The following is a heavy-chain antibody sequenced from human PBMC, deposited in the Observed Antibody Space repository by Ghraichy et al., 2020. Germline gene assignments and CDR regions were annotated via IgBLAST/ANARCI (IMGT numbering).Heavy chain of an antibody. Sequence: SETLSLTCTVSGGSISSSSYYWGWIRQPPGKGLEWIGSIYYSGSTYYNPSLKSRVNLSVDTSKNQFSLKLSSVTAADTAVYYCARLDTEAFDIWGQGTMVTVSS. J-gene: IGHJ3*02. CDR1: GGSISSSSYY. CDR2: IYYSGST. CDR3: ARLDTEAFDI. D-gene: IGHD5-18*01. V-gene: IGHV4-39*01.